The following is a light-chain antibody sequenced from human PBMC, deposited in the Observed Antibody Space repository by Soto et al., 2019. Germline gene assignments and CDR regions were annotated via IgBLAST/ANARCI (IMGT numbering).Light chain of an antibody. V-gene: IGKV3D-20*02. CDR3: QQRSNWPPIT. Sequence: IVLTQSPGTLSLSPGERATLSCRASPSVSGSNLAWYQQKPGQAPRLVIYGASSRATGIPDRFSGSGSGTDFTLTISSLEPEDFAVYYCQQRSNWPPITFGQGTDWRL. CDR2: GAS. J-gene: IGKJ5*01. CDR1: PSVSGSN.